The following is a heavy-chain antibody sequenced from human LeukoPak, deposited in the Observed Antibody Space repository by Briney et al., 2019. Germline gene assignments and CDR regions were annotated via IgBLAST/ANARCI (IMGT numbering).Heavy chain of an antibody. J-gene: IGHJ4*02. CDR1: GGSFSGYY. D-gene: IGHD3-9*01. CDR3: AKTKLDWLLFDF. Sequence: SETLSLTCAVYGGSFSGYYWSWIRQPPGKGLEWIGEINHSGSTNYNPSLKSRVTISVDTSKNQFSLKLSSVTAADTALYYCAKTKLDWLLFDFWGQGILVTVSS. CDR2: INHSGST. V-gene: IGHV4-34*01.